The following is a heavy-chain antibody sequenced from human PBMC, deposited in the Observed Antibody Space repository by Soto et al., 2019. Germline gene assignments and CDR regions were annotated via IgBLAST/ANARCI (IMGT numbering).Heavy chain of an antibody. CDR1: GFNFNFYW. V-gene: IGHV3-74*01. D-gene: IGHD2-2*01. J-gene: IGHJ5*02. CDR3: VRDSPTNLEDADAMASWFDP. Sequence: GGSLRLSCAASGFNFNFYWMHWVRQAPGKGLVWVSRINGDGSTTDYADSVKGRFTISRDNAKNTLFLQMDSLRVEDTAVYYCVRDSPTNLEDADAMASWFDPWGQGTRVTVSS. CDR2: INGDGSTT.